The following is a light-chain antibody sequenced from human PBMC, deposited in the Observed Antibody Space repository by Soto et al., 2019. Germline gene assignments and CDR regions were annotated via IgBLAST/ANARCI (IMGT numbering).Light chain of an antibody. CDR1: SSTIGAGYD. V-gene: IGLV1-40*01. Sequence: QSVLTQPPSVSGAPGQRVTISCTGSSSTIGAGYDVHWYQQRPGTAPKLLIFGNINRPSGVPDRFSGSRSATSASLAISGLQAEDEADYYCQSFDTSLSGLGVFGGGTKLTV. CDR3: QSFDTSLSGLGV. CDR2: GNI. J-gene: IGLJ2*01.